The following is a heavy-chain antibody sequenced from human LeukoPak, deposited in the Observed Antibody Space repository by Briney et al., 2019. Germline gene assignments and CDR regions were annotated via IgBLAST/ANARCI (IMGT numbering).Heavy chain of an antibody. Sequence: SETLSLTCSVSGFFISNGYYWGWIRQPPGKGLDWIGIINHSGGTYYNPSLKSRVTMSVDTSKNQFSLKLSSVTAADTALYYCARRISGAWFDPWGQGTLVTVSS. J-gene: IGHJ5*02. CDR2: INHSGGT. CDR1: GFFISNGYY. D-gene: IGHD2-15*01. CDR3: ARRISGAWFDP. V-gene: IGHV4-38-2*02.